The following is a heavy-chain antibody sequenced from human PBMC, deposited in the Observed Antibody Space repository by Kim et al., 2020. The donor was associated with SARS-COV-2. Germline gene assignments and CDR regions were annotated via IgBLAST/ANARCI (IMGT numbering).Heavy chain of an antibody. V-gene: IGHV3-21*01. CDR1: GFTFSSYS. CDR2: ISSSSSYI. D-gene: IGHD5-12*01. J-gene: IGHJ4*02. Sequence: GGSLRLSCAASGFTFSSYSMNWVRQAPGKGLEWVSSISSSSSYIYYADSVKGRFTISRDNAKNSLYLQMNSLRAEDTAVYYCARGGWGDGYNLVYWGQGTLVTVSS. CDR3: ARGGWGDGYNLVY.